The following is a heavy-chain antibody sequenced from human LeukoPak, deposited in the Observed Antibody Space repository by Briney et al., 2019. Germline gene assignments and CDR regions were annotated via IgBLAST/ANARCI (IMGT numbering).Heavy chain of an antibody. Sequence: PGGSLRLSXAASGFTFTAYAMSWVRQAPGKGLEWVSSIGGSTYYADSVKGRFTISRDISKNTVYLQMNSLRADDTAVYYCAKGDSYGNKYFQHWGQGTLVTVSS. CDR2: IGGST. J-gene: IGHJ1*01. V-gene: IGHV3-23*01. CDR1: GFTFTAYA. D-gene: IGHD5-18*01. CDR3: AKGDSYGNKYFQH.